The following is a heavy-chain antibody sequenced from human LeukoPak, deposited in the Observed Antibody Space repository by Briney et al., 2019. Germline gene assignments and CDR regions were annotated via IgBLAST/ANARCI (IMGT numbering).Heavy chain of an antibody. V-gene: IGHV4-59*06. Sequence: SSETLSLTCTVSGGSISSYYWSWIRQHPGKGLEWIAYIYYSGSTYYNPSLKSRVTMSVDTSQNHFSLNLSSVTAADTAVYYCARASYGSGDWFDPWGQGTLVTVSS. CDR3: ARASYGSGDWFDP. CDR2: IYYSGST. J-gene: IGHJ5*02. D-gene: IGHD3-10*01. CDR1: GGSISSYY.